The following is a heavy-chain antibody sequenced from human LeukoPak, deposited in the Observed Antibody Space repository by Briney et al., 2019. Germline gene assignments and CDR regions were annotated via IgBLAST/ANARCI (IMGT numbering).Heavy chain of an antibody. J-gene: IGHJ4*02. Sequence: GGSLRLSCAASGFTFSSFEMNWVRQAPGKGLEWVSYISSSRSTIYYADSVKGRFTISRDSAKNSLYLQMNSLRVEDTAVYYCAREGVMAPYYFDYWGQGTLVTVSS. CDR3: AREGVMAPYYFDY. CDR1: GFTFSSFE. CDR2: ISSSRSTI. D-gene: IGHD3-16*01. V-gene: IGHV3-48*03.